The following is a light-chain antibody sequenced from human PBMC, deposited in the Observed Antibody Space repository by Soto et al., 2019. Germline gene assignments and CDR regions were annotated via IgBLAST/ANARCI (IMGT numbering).Light chain of an antibody. J-gene: IGKJ3*01. CDR1: QNINNW. Sequence: DTQMAQSPSTLSASVGDRVTITCRASQNINNWFAWYQQKAGRAPKLVIYDASRLESGVPPRFSGSGSGTEFTLTISSLQPDDFATYYCQQYNGNFGPGTKVDMK. CDR2: DAS. V-gene: IGKV1-5*01. CDR3: QQYNGN.